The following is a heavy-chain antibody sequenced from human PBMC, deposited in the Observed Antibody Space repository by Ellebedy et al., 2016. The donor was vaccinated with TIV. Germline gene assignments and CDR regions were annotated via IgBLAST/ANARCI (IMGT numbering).Heavy chain of an antibody. D-gene: IGHD4-17*01. CDR3: ARSYGDYVGDWFDP. J-gene: IGHJ5*02. CDR1: GGSISSYY. Sequence: SETLSLTXTVSGGSISSYYWSWIRQPAGKGLEWIGRIYTSGSTNYNPSLKSRVTMSVDTSKNQFSLKLSSVTAADTAVYYCARSYGDYVGDWFDPWGQGTLVTVSS. V-gene: IGHV4-4*07. CDR2: IYTSGST.